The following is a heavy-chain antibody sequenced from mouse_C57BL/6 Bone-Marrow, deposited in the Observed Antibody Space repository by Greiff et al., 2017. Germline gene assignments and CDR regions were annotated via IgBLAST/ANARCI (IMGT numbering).Heavy chain of an antibody. CDR3: TPIYFAMDY. CDR1: GFNIKDDY. D-gene: IGHD6-5*01. V-gene: IGHV14-4*01. J-gene: IGHJ4*01. CDR2: IDPENGDT. Sequence: VHVKQSGAELVRPGASVKLSCTASGFNIKDDYMHWVKQRPEQGLEWIGWIDPENGDTEYASKFQGKATITADTSSNTAYLQLSSLTSEDTAVYYCTPIYFAMDYWGQGTSVTVSA.